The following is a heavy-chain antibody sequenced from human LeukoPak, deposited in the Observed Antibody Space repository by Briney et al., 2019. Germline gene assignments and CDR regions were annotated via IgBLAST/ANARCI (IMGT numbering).Heavy chain of an antibody. Sequence: GGSLRLSCEASGFTFNNEWMSWLRQAPGKGLEWVADIKPDGNEKYYVDSVKGRFTISRDNAKSSLYLQMNSLRAEDTAVYYCATLNARNRVGDCHTHDYWGQGTLVTVSS. V-gene: IGHV3-7*01. CDR2: IKPDGNEK. CDR1: GFTFNNEW. CDR3: ATLNARNRVGDCHTHDY. D-gene: IGHD2-21*02. J-gene: IGHJ4*02.